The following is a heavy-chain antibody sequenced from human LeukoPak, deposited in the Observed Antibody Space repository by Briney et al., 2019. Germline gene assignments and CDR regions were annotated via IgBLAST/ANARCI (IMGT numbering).Heavy chain of an antibody. CDR2: IHPKSGGT. Sequence: ASVKVSCKASGYTFTDYYIHWVRQGPGQGLEWMGLIHPKSGGTNYAQKFQGRVTMTRDTSISTAFMELSSLRSDDTAIYYCARDPDSPQVDFDYWGQGTLVTVSS. CDR3: ARDPDSPQVDFDY. D-gene: IGHD3-22*01. CDR1: GYTFTDYY. J-gene: IGHJ4*02. V-gene: IGHV1-2*02.